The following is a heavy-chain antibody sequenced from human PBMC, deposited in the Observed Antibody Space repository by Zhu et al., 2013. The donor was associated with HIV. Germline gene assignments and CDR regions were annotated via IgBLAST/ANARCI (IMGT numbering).Heavy chain of an antibody. J-gene: IGHJ6*02. CDR1: GYTFTSYA. D-gene: IGHD3-3*01. V-gene: IGHV1-3*01. CDR2: INAGNGNT. CDR3: ARAALTIFARDV. Sequence: QVQLVQSGAEVKKPGASVKVSCKASGYTFTSYAMHWVRQAPGQRLEWMGWINAGNGNTKYSQKFQGRVTITRDTSASTAYMELSSLRSEDTAVYYCARAALTIFARDVWGQGTTVTVSS.